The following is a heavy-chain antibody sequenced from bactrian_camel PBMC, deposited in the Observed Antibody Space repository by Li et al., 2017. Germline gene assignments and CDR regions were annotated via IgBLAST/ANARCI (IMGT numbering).Heavy chain of an antibody. D-gene: IGHD3*01. CDR2: IYTRDGTT. CDR3: AADPSVFPVCAINVMRMTY. J-gene: IGHJ4*01. Sequence: HVQLVESGGGTVQAGGSLRLSCHASGDTNGMNSMAWFRQAPGKEREEVAFIYTRDGTTFYGDSVKGRFTISQDKSKNTAYLQMNDLKPEDTAMYYCAADPSVFPVCAINVMRMTYRGQGTQVTVS. V-gene: IGHV3S54*01. CDR1: GDTNGMNS.